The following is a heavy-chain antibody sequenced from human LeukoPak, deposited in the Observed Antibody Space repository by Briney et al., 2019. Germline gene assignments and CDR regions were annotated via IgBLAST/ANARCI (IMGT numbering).Heavy chain of an antibody. D-gene: IGHD2-2*01. V-gene: IGHV3-30-3*01. CDR2: ISYDGSNK. Sequence: LSGRSLRLSCAASGFTFSSYAMHWVRQAPGKGLEWVAVISYDGSNKYYADSVKGRFTISRDNAKNSLYLQMDSLRAEDTAVYYCATRVPAAMKAAFDIWGQGTMVTVSS. CDR3: ATRVPAAMKAAFDI. CDR1: GFTFSSYA. J-gene: IGHJ3*02.